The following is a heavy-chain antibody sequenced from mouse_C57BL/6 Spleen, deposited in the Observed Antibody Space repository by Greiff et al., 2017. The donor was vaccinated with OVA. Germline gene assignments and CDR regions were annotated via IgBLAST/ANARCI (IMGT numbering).Heavy chain of an antibody. CDR1: GFSLTSYA. J-gene: IGHJ1*03. CDR2: IWNGGGT. V-gene: IGHV2-9-1*01. Sequence: VMLVESGPGLVAPSQSLSITCTVSGFSLTSYAISWVRQPPGKGLEWLGGIWNGGGTNYNSALKSRLSISKDNSKSQVFLKMNSLQTDDTARYYCARNSYYGSPELRVWGTGTTVTVSS. CDR3: ARNSYYGSPELRV. D-gene: IGHD1-1*01.